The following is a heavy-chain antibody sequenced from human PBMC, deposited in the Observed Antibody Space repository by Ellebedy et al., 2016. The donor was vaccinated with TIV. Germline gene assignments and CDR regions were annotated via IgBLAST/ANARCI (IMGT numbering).Heavy chain of an antibody. D-gene: IGHD4-17*01. CDR1: GYTFTSYY. CDR3: ATAYGDYVHDAFDI. V-gene: IGHV1-46*01. CDR2: IDPSGGRT. Sequence: AASVKVSCKTSGYTFTSYYLHWVRQAPGQGPEWMGIIDPSGGRTTNAQKFQGRVTMTEDTSTDTAYMELSSLRSEDTAVYYCATAYGDYVHDAFDIWGQGTMVTVSS. J-gene: IGHJ3*02.